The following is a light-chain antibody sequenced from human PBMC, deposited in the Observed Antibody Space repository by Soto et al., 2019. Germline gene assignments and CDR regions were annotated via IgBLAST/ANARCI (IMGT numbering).Light chain of an antibody. CDR1: QSISSN. Sequence: EIVMTQSPATLSVSPGERATLSCRASQSISSNLAWYQQKSGQAPRLLIYGASSRATGIPNRFSGSGSGTDFTLTISRLEPEDFAVYYCQQYGNSPQTFGQGTKVDI. CDR2: GAS. J-gene: IGKJ1*01. CDR3: QQYGNSPQT. V-gene: IGKV3-20*01.